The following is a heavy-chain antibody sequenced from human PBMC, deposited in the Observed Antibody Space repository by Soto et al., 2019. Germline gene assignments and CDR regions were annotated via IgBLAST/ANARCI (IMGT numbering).Heavy chain of an antibody. CDR2: MNPNSGNT. CDR3: ARGAYCGGDCYRKYYYYYYGMDV. J-gene: IGHJ6*02. CDR1: GYTCTSYD. D-gene: IGHD2-21*02. Sequence: GASVKVSCKASGYTCTSYDINWVRQATGQGLEWMGWMNPNSGNTGYAQKFQGRVTMTRNTSISTAYMELSSLRSEDTAVYYCARGAYCGGDCYRKYYYYYYGMDVWGQGTTVTVSS. V-gene: IGHV1-8*01.